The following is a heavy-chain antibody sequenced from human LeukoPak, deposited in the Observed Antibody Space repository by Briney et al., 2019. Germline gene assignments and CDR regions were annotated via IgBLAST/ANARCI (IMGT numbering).Heavy chain of an antibody. V-gene: IGHV4-34*01. CDR3: AVDYGDYLTYY. CDR2: MHHSGRT. CDR1: DGSFADYY. J-gene: IGHJ4*02. Sequence: PSETLSLTCGVYDGSFADYYWTWIRQPPGKGLEWIGEMHHSGRTIYNPSLKSRVTISVDTSKNQFSLKLSSVTAADTAVYYCAVDYGDYLTYYWGQGTLVTASS. D-gene: IGHD4-17*01.